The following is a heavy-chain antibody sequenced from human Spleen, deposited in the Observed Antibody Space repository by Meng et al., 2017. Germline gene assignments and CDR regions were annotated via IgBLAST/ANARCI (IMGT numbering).Heavy chain of an antibody. CDR1: GGSFSGSY. V-gene: IGHV4-34*01. CDR2: INHSGST. J-gene: IGHJ6*02. D-gene: IGHD6-19*01. Sequence: GSLRLSCAVYGGSFSGSYWSWIRQPPGKGLEWIGEINHSGSTNYNPSLKSRGSISSDTSKNQFSLKLSSVTAADTAVYYCARGGYNSDWYGHYYYGMDVWGQGTTVTVSS. CDR3: ARGGYNSDWYGHYYYGMDV.